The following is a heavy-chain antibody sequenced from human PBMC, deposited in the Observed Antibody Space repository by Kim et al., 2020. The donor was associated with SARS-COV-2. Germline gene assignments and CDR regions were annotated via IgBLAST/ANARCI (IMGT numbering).Heavy chain of an antibody. D-gene: IGHD1-26*01. CDR1: GFTFNNYA. V-gene: IGHV3-23*01. CDR3: AKASSRGAYLTYFDY. CDR2: ISGSGAPT. Sequence: GGSLRLSCAASGFTFNNYAMSWVRQAPEKGLEWVSTISGSGAPTYYADSVKGPFTISRDDSKNTVYLQMNSLRAEDTAVYYCAKASSRGAYLTYFDYWGPGTLVTVSS. J-gene: IGHJ4*02.